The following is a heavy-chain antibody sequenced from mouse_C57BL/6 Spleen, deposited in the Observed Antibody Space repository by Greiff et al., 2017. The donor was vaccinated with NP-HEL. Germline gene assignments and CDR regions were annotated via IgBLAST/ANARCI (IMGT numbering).Heavy chain of an antibody. CDR1: GFSLTSYG. V-gene: IGHV2-6*01. CDR3: ASEDDYDVRFAY. CDR2: IWGVGST. D-gene: IGHD2-4*01. J-gene: IGHJ3*01. Sequence: VKLVESGPGLVAPSQSLSITCTVSGFSLTSYGVDWVRQSPGKGLEWLGVIWGVGSTNYNSALKSRLSISKDNSKSQVFLKMNSLQTDDTAMYYCASEDDYDVRFAYWGQGTLVTVSA.